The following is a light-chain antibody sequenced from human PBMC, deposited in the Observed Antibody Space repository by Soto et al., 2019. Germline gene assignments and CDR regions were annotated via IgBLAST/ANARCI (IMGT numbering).Light chain of an antibody. Sequence: DIQMTPSPSTLSASVGDRVTITCRASQSISSWLAWYQQKPGKAPKLLIYDASSLESGVPSRFSGSGSGTEFPLTISSLQPDDFATYDCQQYNSYWTFGQGTKVDIK. CDR1: QSISSW. V-gene: IGKV1-5*01. J-gene: IGKJ1*01. CDR3: QQYNSYWT. CDR2: DAS.